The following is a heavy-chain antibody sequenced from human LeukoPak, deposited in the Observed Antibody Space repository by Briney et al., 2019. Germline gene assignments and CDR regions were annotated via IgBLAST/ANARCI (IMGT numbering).Heavy chain of an antibody. Sequence: PSETLSLTCAVYGGSFSGYYWSWIRQPPGKGLEWIGEIYHSGSTNYNPSLKSRVTLSIDTSKNQFSLRLSSVTAADTAVYYCATSYDSTWGRDFDYWGQGTLVTVST. CDR3: ATSYDSTWGRDFDY. CDR1: GGSFSGYY. J-gene: IGHJ4*02. CDR2: IYHSGST. D-gene: IGHD6-13*01. V-gene: IGHV4-34*01.